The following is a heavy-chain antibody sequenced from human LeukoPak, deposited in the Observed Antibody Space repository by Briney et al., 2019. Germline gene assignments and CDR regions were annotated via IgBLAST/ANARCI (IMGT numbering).Heavy chain of an antibody. CDR3: AKDTSIFLDAFDI. J-gene: IGHJ3*02. V-gene: IGHV3-30*18. CDR2: ISYDGSNK. CDR1: GFTFSSYG. Sequence: GGSLRLSCAASGFTFSSYGMHWVRQAPGKGLEWVAVISYDGSNKYYADSVKGRFTISRDNSKNTLYLQMNSLRAEDTAVYYCAKDTSIFLDAFDIWGQGTMVTVSS. D-gene: IGHD2-21*01.